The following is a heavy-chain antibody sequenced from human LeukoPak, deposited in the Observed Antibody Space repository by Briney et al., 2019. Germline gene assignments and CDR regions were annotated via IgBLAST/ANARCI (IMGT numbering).Heavy chain of an antibody. Sequence: GGSLRLSCAASGFTVSSNYMSWVRQAPGKGLEWVSVIFSGGTTYYADSVKGRFTISRDNSKNTLYLQMNSLRAENTAVYYCAREGNYYDMDVWGQGTTVTVSS. J-gene: IGHJ6*02. V-gene: IGHV3-53*01. CDR1: GFTVSSNY. CDR2: IFSGGTT. CDR3: AREGNYYDMDV.